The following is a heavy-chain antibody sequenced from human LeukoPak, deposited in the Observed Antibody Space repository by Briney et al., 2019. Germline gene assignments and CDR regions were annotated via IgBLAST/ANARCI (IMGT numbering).Heavy chain of an antibody. J-gene: IGHJ4*02. Sequence: PGGSLRLSCAASGFTFSSYAMSWVRQAPGKGLEWVSAISGSGGSTYYADSVKGRFTISRDNSKNTLYLQVNSLRAEDTALYFCAMSAYCTGGVCSPFDYWGQGTLVTVSS. CDR1: GFTFSSYA. CDR2: ISGSGGST. V-gene: IGHV3-23*01. CDR3: AMSAYCTGGVCSPFDY. D-gene: IGHD2-8*02.